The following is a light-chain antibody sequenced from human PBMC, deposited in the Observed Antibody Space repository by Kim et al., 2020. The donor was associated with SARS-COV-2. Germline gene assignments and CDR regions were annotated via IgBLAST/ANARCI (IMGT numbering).Light chain of an antibody. V-gene: IGLV3-1*01. J-gene: IGLJ3*02. Sequence: SYELTQPPSVSVSPGQTASISCSGDKLGDKYVCWYQQKPGQSPVLLIYEDTKRPSGIPVRFSGSYSGNTATLTISGTQAMDEADYYCQAWASNTWVIGGG. CDR1: KLGDKY. CDR2: EDT. CDR3: QAWASNTWV.